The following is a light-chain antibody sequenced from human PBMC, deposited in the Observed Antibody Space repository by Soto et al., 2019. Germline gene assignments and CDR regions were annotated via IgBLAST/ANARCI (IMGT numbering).Light chain of an antibody. CDR1: QSVNGRY. CDR3: QQFGSSLPIT. CDR2: GAS. Sequence: IVWTQSPGTLSLSPGERATLSCGASQSVNGRYLAWHQKKPGQAPRLILYGASSRATGIPARFSGSGSGTDLTLTISRLETEDFAVYYCQQFGSSLPITFGQGTRLEIK. V-gene: IGKV3-20*01. J-gene: IGKJ5*01.